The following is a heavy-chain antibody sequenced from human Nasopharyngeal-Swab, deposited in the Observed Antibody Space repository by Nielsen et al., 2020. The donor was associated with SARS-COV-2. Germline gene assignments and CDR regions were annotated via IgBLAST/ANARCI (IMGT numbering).Heavy chain of an antibody. Sequence: GGSLRLSCEASGFTFSDYKMNWVRQAPGKGLEWVGFIRSKAYGGTTEYAASVKGRFSISRDDSKRIAYLQMNSLKTEDTAVYYCTRGSRYYPDYYFGMDVWGQGTTVTVSS. D-gene: IGHD2-2*01. V-gene: IGHV3-49*04. CDR1: GFTFSDYK. J-gene: IGHJ6*02. CDR2: IRSKAYGGTT. CDR3: TRGSRYYPDYYFGMDV.